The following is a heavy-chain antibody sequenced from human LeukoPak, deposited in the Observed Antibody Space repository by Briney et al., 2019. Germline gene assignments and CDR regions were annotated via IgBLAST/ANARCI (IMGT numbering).Heavy chain of an antibody. CDR1: GFTFSSYA. CDR2: ISYDGSNK. CDR3: AREDAYYDSRAFDY. V-gene: IGHV3-30-3*01. Sequence: GGSLRLSCAASGFTFSSYAMHWVCQAPGKGLEWVAVISYDGSNKYYADSVKGRFTISRDNSKNTLYLQMNSLRAEDTAVYYCAREDAYYDSRAFDYWGQGTLVTVSS. D-gene: IGHD3-22*01. J-gene: IGHJ4*02.